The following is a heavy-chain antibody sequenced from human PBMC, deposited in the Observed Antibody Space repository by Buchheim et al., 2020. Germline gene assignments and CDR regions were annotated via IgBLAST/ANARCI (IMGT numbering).Heavy chain of an antibody. V-gene: IGHV3-48*03. Sequence: EVQLVESGGGLVQPGGSLRLSCAASGFIFSSYEMNWVRQAPGKGLEWVSYISTSGGITYYADSVKGRFTISRDNAKNSLYLQMNSLRAEDTAVYYCARDPGLGGSYHGYYYFGMDVWGQGAT. J-gene: IGHJ6*02. D-gene: IGHD1-26*01. CDR2: ISTSGGIT. CDR1: GFIFSSYE. CDR3: ARDPGLGGSYHGYYYFGMDV.